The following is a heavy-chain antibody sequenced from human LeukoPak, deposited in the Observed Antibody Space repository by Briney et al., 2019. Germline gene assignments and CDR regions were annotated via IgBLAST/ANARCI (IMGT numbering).Heavy chain of an antibody. CDR3: ARKYYYDSSGCYF. CDR1: GFTFSDYY. Sequence: GGSLRLSCAASGFTFSDYYMSWIRQAPGKGLEWVSYISSGGSTIFYADSVQGRFTISRDNAKNSLYLQMNSLRAEDTAVYYCARKYYYDSSGCYFWGQGTLVTVSS. CDR2: ISSGGSTI. D-gene: IGHD3-22*01. V-gene: IGHV3-11*01. J-gene: IGHJ4*02.